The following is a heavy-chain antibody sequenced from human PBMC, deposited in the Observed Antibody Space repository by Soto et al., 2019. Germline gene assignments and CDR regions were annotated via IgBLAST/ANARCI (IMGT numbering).Heavy chain of an antibody. D-gene: IGHD2-15*01. CDR1: GLKIINHA. J-gene: IGHJ3*02. Sequence: GRPLRVPNTASGLKIINHAISRVSQTKGKGLEWVSAISGSGGSTYYADSVKGRFTISRDNSKNTLYLQMNSLRAGDTAVYYCAKDRGYCSGGSCYSRAFDIWGQGTLVTVSS. CDR3: AKDRGYCSGGSCYSRAFDI. V-gene: IGHV3-23*01. CDR2: ISGSGGST.